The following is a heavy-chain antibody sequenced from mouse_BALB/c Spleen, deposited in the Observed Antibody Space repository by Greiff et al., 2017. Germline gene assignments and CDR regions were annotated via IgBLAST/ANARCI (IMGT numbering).Heavy chain of an antibody. D-gene: IGHD1-1*01. CDR3: ASYGSRGYYFDY. V-gene: IGHV14-1*02. Sequence: VQLKESGAELVRPGALVKLSCKASGFNIKDYYMHWVKQRPEQGLEWIGWIDPENGNTIYDPKFQGKASITADTSSNTAYLQLSSLTSEDTAVYYCASYGSRGYYFDYWGQGTTLTVSS. CDR1: GFNIKDYY. J-gene: IGHJ2*01. CDR2: IDPENGNT.